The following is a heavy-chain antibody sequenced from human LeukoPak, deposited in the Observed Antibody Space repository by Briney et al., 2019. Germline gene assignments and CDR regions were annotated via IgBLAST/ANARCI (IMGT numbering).Heavy chain of an antibody. V-gene: IGHV4-4*02. CDR1: GGSISSSNW. J-gene: IGHJ3*02. Sequence: SETLSLTCAVSGGSISSSNWWSWVRQPPGKGLEWIGEIYHSGSTNYNPSLKSRVTISVDKSKNQFSLKLSSVTAADTAVYYCARVVVGAYDAFDIWGQGTMVTVSS. D-gene: IGHD1-26*01. CDR2: IYHSGST. CDR3: ARVVVGAYDAFDI.